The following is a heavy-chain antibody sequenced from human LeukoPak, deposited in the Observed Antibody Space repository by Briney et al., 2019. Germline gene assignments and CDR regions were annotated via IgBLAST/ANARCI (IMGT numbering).Heavy chain of an antibody. CDR3: AGSREVRGVRLFGEYDY. D-gene: IGHD3-10*01. CDR1: GVSVSSYY. V-gene: IGHV4-59*02. Sequence: KPSETLSLTCTVSGVSVSSYYWSWIRQPPGKGLEWIGYIYYSGSTNYNPSLKSRVTISVDTSKNQFSLKLSSVTAADTAVYYCAGSREVRGVRLFGEYDYWGQGTLVTVSS. J-gene: IGHJ4*02. CDR2: IYYSGST.